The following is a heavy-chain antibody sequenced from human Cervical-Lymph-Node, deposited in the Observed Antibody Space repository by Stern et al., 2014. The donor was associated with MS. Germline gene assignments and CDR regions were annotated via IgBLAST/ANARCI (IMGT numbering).Heavy chain of an antibody. CDR1: GYTFTSYG. CDR3: ARQRYFDY. CDR2: IFPGGSDI. J-gene: IGHJ4*02. V-gene: IGHV5-51*01. Sequence: VQLVESGPEVKRPGESLKISCQASGYTFTSYGIGWVRQIPGNGLDWIAIIFPGGSDIRYSPSFQGQVTISADKSSSTAYLQWNNLKASDTAIYYCARQRYFDYWGQGTLVTVSS.